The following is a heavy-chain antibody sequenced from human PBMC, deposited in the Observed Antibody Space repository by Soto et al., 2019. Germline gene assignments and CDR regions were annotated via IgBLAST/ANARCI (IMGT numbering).Heavy chain of an antibody. CDR3: ARGGQVEMSTVDTAPFDP. Sequence: VAPAEPSWEASGDRYTCNYRRWVQHEKGQGLEWMGWINPNSGGTNYAQKFQGWVTMTRDTSISTAYMELSRLRSDDTAVYYCARGGQVEMSTVDTAPFDPCGQGTLVTVSS. CDR2: INPNSGGT. CDR1: GDRYTCNY. V-gene: IGHV1-2*04. D-gene: IGHD5-18*01. J-gene: IGHJ5*02.